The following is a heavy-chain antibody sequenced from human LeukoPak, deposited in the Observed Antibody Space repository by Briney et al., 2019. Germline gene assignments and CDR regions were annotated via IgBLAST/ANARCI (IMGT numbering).Heavy chain of an antibody. CDR1: GFTFSSYA. Sequence: GGSLRLSCAASGFTFSSYAMHWVRQAPGKGLEWVAVISYDGSNKYYADSVKGRFTISRDNAKNSLYLQMNSLRAEDTAVYYCARDGFGELSTDYFDYWGQGTLVTVSS. D-gene: IGHD3-10*01. CDR2: ISYDGSNK. CDR3: ARDGFGELSTDYFDY. J-gene: IGHJ4*02. V-gene: IGHV3-30*04.